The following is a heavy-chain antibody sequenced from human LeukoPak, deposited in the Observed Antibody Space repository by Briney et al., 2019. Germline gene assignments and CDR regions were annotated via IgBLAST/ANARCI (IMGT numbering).Heavy chain of an antibody. D-gene: IGHD2-2*02. CDR3: ASEYPDCSSTSCYKRFDP. Sequence: GASVKVSCKASGGTFSSYAISWVRQAPGQGLEWMGGIIPIFGTANYAQKFQGRVTITADESTSTAYMELSSLRSDDTAVYYCASEYPDCSSTSCYKRFDPWGQGTLVTVSS. J-gene: IGHJ5*02. CDR1: GGTFSSYA. CDR2: IIPIFGTA. V-gene: IGHV1-69*13.